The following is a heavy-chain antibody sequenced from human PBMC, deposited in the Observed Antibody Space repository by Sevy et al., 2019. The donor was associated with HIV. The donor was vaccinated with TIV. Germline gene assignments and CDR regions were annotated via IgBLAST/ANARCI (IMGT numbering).Heavy chain of an antibody. V-gene: IGHV1-18*01. Sequence: ASVKVSCKASGYTFTSYGISWVRQAPGQGLEWMGWISAYNGNTNYAQKLQGRVTMTTDTSTSTAYMELRSLGSDDTAVYYCARDLEAYYGSGSYYNDGYYYGMDVWGQGTTVTVSS. J-gene: IGHJ6*02. CDR3: ARDLEAYYGSGSYYNDGYYYGMDV. D-gene: IGHD3-10*01. CDR1: GYTFTSYG. CDR2: ISAYNGNT.